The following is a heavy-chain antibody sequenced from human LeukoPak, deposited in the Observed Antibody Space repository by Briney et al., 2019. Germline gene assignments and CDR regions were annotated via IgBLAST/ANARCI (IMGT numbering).Heavy chain of an antibody. Sequence: GGSLRLSCAASGFTFSSYAMHWVRQAPGKGLEWVAVISYDGSNKYYADPVKGRFTISRDNSKNTLYLQMNSLRAEDTAVYYCARDFISFDYWGQGTLVTVSS. CDR2: ISYDGSNK. CDR1: GFTFSSYA. D-gene: IGHD3-10*01. V-gene: IGHV3-30-3*01. J-gene: IGHJ4*02. CDR3: ARDFISFDY.